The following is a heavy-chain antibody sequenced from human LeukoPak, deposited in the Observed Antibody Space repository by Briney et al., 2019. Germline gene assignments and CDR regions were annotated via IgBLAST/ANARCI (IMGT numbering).Heavy chain of an antibody. Sequence: GESLKISCKGSGYSFTSYWIGWVRQMPGKGLEWMGIIYPGDSDTRYSPSFQGQVTISVDRSIRTAYLQWHSLKASDTAIYYCARGTAASGSDHWGQGTLVTVS. CDR2: IYPGDSDT. CDR1: GYSFTSYW. CDR3: ARGTAASGSDH. J-gene: IGHJ4*02. V-gene: IGHV5-51*01. D-gene: IGHD1-7*01.